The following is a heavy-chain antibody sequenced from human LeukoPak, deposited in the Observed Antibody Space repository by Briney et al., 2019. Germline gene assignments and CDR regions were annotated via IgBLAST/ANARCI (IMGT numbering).Heavy chain of an antibody. J-gene: IGHJ4*02. CDR2: IKSRVNGGTI. Sequence: GGSLRLSCAASGFTFSNAWMNWVRQAPGKGLEWVGRIKSRVNGGTIDYAAPVKGRFTISRDDSKSTFSLQMNSLKTEDTAVYYCATGGYYFDYWGQGTLVTVSS. CDR3: ATGGYYFDY. CDR1: GFTFSNAW. V-gene: IGHV3-15*07.